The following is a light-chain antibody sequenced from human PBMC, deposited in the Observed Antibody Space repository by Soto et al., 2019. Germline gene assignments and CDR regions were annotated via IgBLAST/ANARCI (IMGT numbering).Light chain of an antibody. J-gene: IGKJ5*01. CDR2: GAS. Sequence: EIVLTQSPGTLSLSPGERATLSCRASQSVSSSYLAWYQQKPGQAPRLLIYGASSRATGIPDRFSGSVSGTDFTLTISRLEPEDFAVYYCKQYGSSPPIAFGQGTRLEIK. CDR1: QSVSSSY. V-gene: IGKV3-20*01. CDR3: KQYGSSPPIA.